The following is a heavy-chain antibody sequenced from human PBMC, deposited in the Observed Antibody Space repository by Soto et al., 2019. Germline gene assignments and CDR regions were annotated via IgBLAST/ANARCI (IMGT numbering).Heavy chain of an antibody. CDR1: GGSISSYY. CDR2: IYYSGST. V-gene: IGHV4-59*01. CDR3: ARTTFGGPYDY. D-gene: IGHD3-16*01. J-gene: IGHJ4*02. Sequence: SETLSLTCTVSGGSISSYYWSWIRQPPGKGLEWIGYIYYSGSTNNNPSLKSRVTISVDTSKNQFSLKLSSVTAADTAVYYCARTTFGGPYDYWGQGALVTVS.